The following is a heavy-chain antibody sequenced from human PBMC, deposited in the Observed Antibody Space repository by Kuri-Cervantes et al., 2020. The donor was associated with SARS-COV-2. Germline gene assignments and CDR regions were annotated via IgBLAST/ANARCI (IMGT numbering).Heavy chain of an antibody. CDR1: GYTFIYSH. J-gene: IGHJ4*02. Sequence: GESLKISCAASGYTFIYSHMSWIRQAPGKGLEWVSYISSDSSHTNNAESVKGRFTISRDNAKNSLYLQMNSLRAEDTAVYYCTSVHEMGVVFDWGQGTLVTVSS. D-gene: IGHD3-16*01. CDR3: TSVHEMGVVFD. V-gene: IGHV3-11*03. CDR2: ISSDSSHT.